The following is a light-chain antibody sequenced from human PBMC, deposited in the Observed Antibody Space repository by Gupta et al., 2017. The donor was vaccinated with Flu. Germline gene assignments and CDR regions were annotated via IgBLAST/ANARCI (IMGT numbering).Light chain of an antibody. CDR2: DAS. CDR1: QDIRNQ. V-gene: IGKV1-33*01. CDR3: QQYDDFFS. J-gene: IGKJ4*01. Sequence: DIQMTQSPSSLSAFVGDRVTITCHASQDIRNQLNWYQQKSGKAPKLLIYDASNLETGVPSRFSGSGPGTDFTFTISSLQPEDTATYYCQQYDDFFSFGGGTKVEI.